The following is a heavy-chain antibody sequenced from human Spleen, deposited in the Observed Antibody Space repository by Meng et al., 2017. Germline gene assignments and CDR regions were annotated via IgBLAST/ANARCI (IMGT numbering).Heavy chain of an antibody. V-gene: IGHV4-34*01. CDR3: ARGPTTMAHDFDY. J-gene: IGHJ4*02. CDR1: GGSFSDYY. D-gene: IGHD4-11*01. Sequence: QVQLQEWGPGRLKPSETLSLTCVVSGGSFSDYYWSWIRQPPGKGLEWIGESNHSGSTNYNPYLESRATISVDTSQNNLSLKLSSVTAADSAVYYCARGPTTMAHDFDYWGQGTLVTVSS. CDR2: SNHSGST.